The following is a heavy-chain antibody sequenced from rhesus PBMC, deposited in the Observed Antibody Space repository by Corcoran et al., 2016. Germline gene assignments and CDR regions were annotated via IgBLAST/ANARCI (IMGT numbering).Heavy chain of an antibody. CDR3: ARKNWNYGYYFDY. D-gene: IGHD1-26*01. Sequence: QVQLQESGPGLVKPSETLSLTCAVSGGSISSGSGWSWTRQPPGRGLEWIGHIYGSIGSTYYNPSLKSRVTISKDTSKNQFSLKLSSVTAADTAVYYCARKNWNYGYYFDYWGQGVLVTVSS. V-gene: IGHV4S7*01. CDR1: GGSISSGSG. CDR2: IYGSIGST. J-gene: IGHJ4*01.